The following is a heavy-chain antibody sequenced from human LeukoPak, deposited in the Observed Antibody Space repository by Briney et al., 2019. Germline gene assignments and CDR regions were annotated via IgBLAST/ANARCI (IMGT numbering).Heavy chain of an antibody. CDR1: GYTLTELS. V-gene: IGHV1-24*01. J-gene: IGHJ4*02. CDR2: FDPEDGET. D-gene: IGHD2-2*02. CDR3: ATLGYCSSTSCYIFDY. Sequence: ASVKVSCKVSGYTLTELSMHWVRQAPGKGLEWMGGFDPEDGETIYAQRFQGRVTMTEDTSTDTAYMELSSLRSEDTAVYYCATLGYCSSTSCYIFDYWGQGTLVTVSS.